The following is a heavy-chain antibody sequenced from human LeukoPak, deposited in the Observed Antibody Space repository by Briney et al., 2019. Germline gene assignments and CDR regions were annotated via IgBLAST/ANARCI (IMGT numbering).Heavy chain of an antibody. CDR2: INPNSGGT. V-gene: IGHV1-2*02. Sequence: ASAKVSCKASGYTFTGYYMHWVRQAPGQGLEWMGWINPNSGGTNYAQKFQGRVTMTRDTSISTAYMELSRLRSDDTAVYYCARVRSRTIFGVDPNYYFDYWGQGTLVTVSS. CDR3: ARVRSRTIFGVDPNYYFDY. CDR1: GYTFTGYY. D-gene: IGHD3-3*01. J-gene: IGHJ4*02.